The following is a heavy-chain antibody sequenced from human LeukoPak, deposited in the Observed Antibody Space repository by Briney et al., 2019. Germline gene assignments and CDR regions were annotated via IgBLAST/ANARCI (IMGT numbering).Heavy chain of an antibody. J-gene: IGHJ4*02. CDR3: ARGGELAIFGVVTPLDY. Sequence: GASVKVSCKASGYTFSNYGISWVRQAPGQGLELMGWISTSNGKTYYAQKVQGRVTMTTETSTSIVSMELRSLRSDDTAVYYCARGGELAIFGVVTPLDYWGQGTLVTVSS. V-gene: IGHV1-18*01. CDR1: GYTFSNYG. CDR2: ISTSNGKT. D-gene: IGHD3-3*01.